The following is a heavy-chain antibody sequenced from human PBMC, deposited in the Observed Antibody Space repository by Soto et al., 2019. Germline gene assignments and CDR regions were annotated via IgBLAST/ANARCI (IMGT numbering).Heavy chain of an antibody. CDR1: GYTFTSYA. D-gene: IGHD3-3*01. CDR2: INAGNGNT. Sequence: QVQRVQSGAEVKKPGASVKVSCKASGYTFTSYAMHWVRQAPGQRLEWMGWINAGNGNTKYSQKFQGRVTITRDTYASTAYMELSSLRSEDTAVYYCARMYYDFWSGYDYGMDVWGQGTTVTVSS. CDR3: ARMYYDFWSGYDYGMDV. J-gene: IGHJ6*02. V-gene: IGHV1-3*01.